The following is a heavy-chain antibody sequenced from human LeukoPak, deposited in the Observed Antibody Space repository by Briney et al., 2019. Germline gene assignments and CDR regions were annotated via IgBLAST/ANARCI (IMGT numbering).Heavy chain of an antibody. D-gene: IGHD6-6*01. Sequence: SETLTLTRTVSGGCISSYYWSWIRQPPGKGLEWIGYIYTSGSTNYNPSLKSRVTISVDTSKNQFSLKLSSVTAADTAVYYCARHVGEYSSSSSMDVWGKGTTVTVSS. J-gene: IGHJ6*04. CDR2: IYTSGST. CDR3: ARHVGEYSSSSSMDV. V-gene: IGHV4-4*09. CDR1: GGCISSYY.